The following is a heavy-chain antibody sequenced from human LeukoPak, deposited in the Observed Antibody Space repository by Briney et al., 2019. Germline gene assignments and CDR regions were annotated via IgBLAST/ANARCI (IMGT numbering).Heavy chain of an antibody. Sequence: GGSLRLSCAASGLPFDDYDMHWVRQAPGKGREWVSLVSGDGGRTYYADSVKGRLTISRDNSKNSLYLQMNSLRPEDTALYYCAKETTMAQSYYYYGMDVWGQGTTVTVSS. CDR1: GLPFDDYD. V-gene: IGHV3-43*02. J-gene: IGHJ6*02. CDR3: AKETTMAQSYYYYGMDV. D-gene: IGHD4/OR15-4a*01. CDR2: VSGDGGRT.